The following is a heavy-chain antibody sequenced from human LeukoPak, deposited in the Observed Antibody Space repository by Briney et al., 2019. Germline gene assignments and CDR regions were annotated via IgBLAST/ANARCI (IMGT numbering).Heavy chain of an antibody. D-gene: IGHD6-13*01. Sequence: GASVKVSCKASGYTFTSYGISWVRQAPGQGLEWMGWISAYNGNTNYAQKLQGRVTMTTDTSTSTAYMELRSLRSDDTAVYYCARCSTIIAAVGRDNWFDPWGQGTLVTVSS. J-gene: IGHJ5*02. CDR1: GYTFTSYG. V-gene: IGHV1-18*01. CDR3: ARCSTIIAAVGRDNWFDP. CDR2: ISAYNGNT.